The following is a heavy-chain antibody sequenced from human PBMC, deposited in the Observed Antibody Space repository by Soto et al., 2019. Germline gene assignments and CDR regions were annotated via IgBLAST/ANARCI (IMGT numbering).Heavy chain of an antibody. D-gene: IGHD6-19*01. V-gene: IGHV3-23*01. Sequence: GGSLRLSCAASGFTFSSYAMSWVRQAPGKGLEWVSAISGSGGSTYYADSVKGRFTISRDNSKNTLYLQMNSLRAEDTAVYYCAKDSWNSQGIAVAGHFDYWGQGTLVTVSS. CDR1: GFTFSSYA. CDR3: AKDSWNSQGIAVAGHFDY. CDR2: ISGSGGST. J-gene: IGHJ4*02.